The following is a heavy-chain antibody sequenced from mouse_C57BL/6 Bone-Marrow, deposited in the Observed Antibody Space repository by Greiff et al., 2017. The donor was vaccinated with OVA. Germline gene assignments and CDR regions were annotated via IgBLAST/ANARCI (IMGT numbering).Heavy chain of an antibody. CDR2: TWWGDDK. CDR3: ARRWLLPYAMDY. D-gene: IGHD2-3*01. CDR1: GFSLSTFGMG. V-gene: IGHV8-8*01. Sequence: QVTLKVSGPGILQPSQTLSLTCSFSGFSLSTFGMGVGWIRPPSGKGLEWLAHTWWGDDKYYNPALESRLPISKDTSKNQVFLKIANVDTADTATYDCARRWLLPYAMDYWGQGTSVTVSS. J-gene: IGHJ4*01.